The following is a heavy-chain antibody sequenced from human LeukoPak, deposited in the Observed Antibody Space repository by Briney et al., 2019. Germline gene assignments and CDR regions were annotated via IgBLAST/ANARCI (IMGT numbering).Heavy chain of an antibody. V-gene: IGHV3-21*01. J-gene: IGHJ4*02. CDR1: GFTFSSYS. Sequence: GGSLRLSCAASGFTFSSYSMNWVRQAPGKGLEWVSSISSSSSYIYYADSVKGRFTISRDNAKNSLYLQMNSLRAEDTAVYYCARDVLGAAAVDYWGQETLVTVSS. CDR2: ISSSSSYI. CDR3: ARDVLGAAAVDY. D-gene: IGHD6-13*01.